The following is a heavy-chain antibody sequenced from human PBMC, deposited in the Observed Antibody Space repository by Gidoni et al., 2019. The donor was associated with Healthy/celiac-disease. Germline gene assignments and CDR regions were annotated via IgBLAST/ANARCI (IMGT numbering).Heavy chain of an antibody. D-gene: IGHD2-21*02. CDR3: ARDAMYCGGDCYNY. CDR1: AFTFSSYC. Sequence: EVQLVESGGGLVQPGGSLRLSCAASAFTFSSYCMSWVRQAPGKGGEWVANIKQDGSEKYYVDSVKGRFTISRDNAKNSLYLQMNSLRAEDTAVYYCARDAMYCGGDCYNYWGQGTLVTVSS. V-gene: IGHV3-7*04. J-gene: IGHJ4*02. CDR2: IKQDGSEK.